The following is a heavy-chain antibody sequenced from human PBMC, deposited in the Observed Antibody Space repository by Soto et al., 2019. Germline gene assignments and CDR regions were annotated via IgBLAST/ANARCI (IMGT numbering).Heavy chain of an antibody. Sequence: PGGSLRLSCAASGFTFSSYAMHWVRQAPGKGLEWVAVIWYDGSNKYYADSVKGRFTISRDNSKNTLYLQMNSLRAEDTAVYYCARVSYSAVYIFGMDVWGQGTTVTVSS. CDR1: GFTFSSYA. CDR3: ARVSYSAVYIFGMDV. D-gene: IGHD2-21*01. J-gene: IGHJ6*02. CDR2: IWYDGSNK. V-gene: IGHV3-33*08.